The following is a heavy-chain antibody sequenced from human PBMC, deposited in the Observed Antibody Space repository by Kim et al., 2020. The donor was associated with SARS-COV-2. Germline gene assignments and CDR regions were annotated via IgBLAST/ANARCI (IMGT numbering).Heavy chain of an antibody. CDR1: GDSLSSDY. CDR3: ASALGH. V-gene: IGHV4-4*07. Sequence: SETLSLTCTVSGDSLSSDYWSWNRQSAGKGLEWLGRIYTSGRTNYNPSLQSRVTMSVDMSKNQFSLKLSSVTAADTAVYYCASALGHWGQGTLVTVSS. D-gene: IGHD3-16*02. CDR2: IYTSGRT. J-gene: IGHJ4*02.